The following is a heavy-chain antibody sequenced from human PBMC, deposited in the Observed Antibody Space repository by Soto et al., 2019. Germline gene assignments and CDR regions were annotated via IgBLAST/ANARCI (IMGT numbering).Heavy chain of an antibody. CDR3: AREGSMSKQQLVQHYYGMDV. CDR2: IKYSGTT. CDR1: GGSISSSRCH. J-gene: IGHJ6*02. Sequence: SETLSLTCTVSGGSISSSRCHWGWIRQPPGKGLEWIASIKYSGTTFYNPSLKSRVTLSVDTSKNQFSLKLSSVTAADTAVYYCAREGSMSKQQLVQHYYGMDVWGQGTTVTVSS. D-gene: IGHD6-13*01. V-gene: IGHV4-39*07.